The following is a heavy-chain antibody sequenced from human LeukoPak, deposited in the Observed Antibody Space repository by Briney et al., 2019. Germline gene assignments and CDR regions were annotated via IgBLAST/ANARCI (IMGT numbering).Heavy chain of an antibody. CDR2: INWNGGST. Sequence: PGGSLRLSCAASGFTFDDYGMSGVRQAPGKGLEWVSGINWNGGSTGYADSVKGRFTISRDNAKNSLYLQMNSLRAEDTALYHCARGRNSNYAEDPNRGARSREGNGGKYYYYYMDVWGKGTTVTVSS. V-gene: IGHV3-20*01. CDR1: GFTFDDYG. CDR3: ARGRNSNYAEDPNRGARSREGNGGKYYYYYMDV. D-gene: IGHD4-11*01. J-gene: IGHJ6*03.